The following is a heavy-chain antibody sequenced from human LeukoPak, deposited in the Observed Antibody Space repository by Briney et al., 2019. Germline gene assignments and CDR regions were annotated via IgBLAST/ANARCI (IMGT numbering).Heavy chain of an antibody. D-gene: IGHD2-2*01. CDR1: GGSFRGYY. CDR3: ASTERCSTTCPLDY. Sequence: AETLSLTCAVYGGSFRGYYWSWIRQPPGKGLEWIGEINHSGSTNYNPSLKSRVTISLDTSMKKFSLKLNSVTAADTAVYYCASTERCSTTCPLDYWGQGTLATVPS. V-gene: IGHV4-34*01. J-gene: IGHJ4*02. CDR2: INHSGST.